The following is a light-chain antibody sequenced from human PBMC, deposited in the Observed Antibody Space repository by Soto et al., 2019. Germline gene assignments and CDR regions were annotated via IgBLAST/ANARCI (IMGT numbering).Light chain of an antibody. J-gene: IGLJ2*01. Sequence: SYELTQPPSVSVSPGQTASITCSGDKLGDKYACWYQQKPGQSPVLVIYQDNKRPSGIPERFSGSNSGNTATLTISGTQAMDEAYYYCQSWDSSTEVFGGGTKLTVL. CDR2: QDN. V-gene: IGLV3-1*01. CDR1: KLGDKY. CDR3: QSWDSSTEV.